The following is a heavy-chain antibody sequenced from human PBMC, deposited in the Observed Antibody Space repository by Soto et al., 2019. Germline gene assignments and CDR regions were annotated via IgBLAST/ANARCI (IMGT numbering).Heavy chain of an antibody. J-gene: IGHJ4*02. D-gene: IGHD4-17*01. CDR3: ARQDYGDYYFDY. CDR1: SYS. V-gene: IGHV3-23*01. Sequence: SYSMSWVRQAPGKGLEWVSAISGSGGSTYYADSVKGRFTISRDNSKNTLYLQMNSLRAEDTAVYYCARQDYGDYYFDYWGQGTLVTVS. CDR2: ISGSGGST.